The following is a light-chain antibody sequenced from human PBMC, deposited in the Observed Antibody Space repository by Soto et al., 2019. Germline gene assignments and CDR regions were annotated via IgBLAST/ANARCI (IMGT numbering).Light chain of an antibody. Sequence: EIVMTQSPATLSVSPGEGATLSCRASQSVSSKLAWYQQKPGQAPRLLIYGASTRATGIPARFSGSGSGTDFTLTISSLQPEDVATYYCQKYNSAPQTFGQGTKVDIK. CDR3: QKYNSAPQT. CDR1: QSVSSK. J-gene: IGKJ1*01. CDR2: GAS. V-gene: IGKV3-15*01.